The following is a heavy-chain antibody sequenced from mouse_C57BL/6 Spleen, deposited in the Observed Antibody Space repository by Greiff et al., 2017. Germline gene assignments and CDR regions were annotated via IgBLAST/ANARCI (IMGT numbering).Heavy chain of an antibody. V-gene: IGHV1-61*01. Sequence: QVQLQQPGAELVRPGSSVKLSCKASGYTFTSYWMDWVKQRPGQGLEWIGNIYPSDSETHYNQKFKDKATLTVDKSSSTAYMQLSSLTAEDSAVYYCAREDWDRAYWGQGTLVTVSA. CDR2: IYPSDSET. CDR1: GYTFTSYW. D-gene: IGHD4-1*01. J-gene: IGHJ3*01. CDR3: AREDWDRAY.